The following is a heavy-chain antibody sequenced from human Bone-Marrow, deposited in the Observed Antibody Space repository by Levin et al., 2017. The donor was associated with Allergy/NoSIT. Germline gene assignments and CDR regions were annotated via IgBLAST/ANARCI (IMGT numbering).Heavy chain of an antibody. CDR2: IYHSGST. CDR3: ARGNSVSEWSYHFDY. CDR1: GGSISSTNW. J-gene: IGHJ4*02. D-gene: IGHD3-3*01. Sequence: SQTLSLPCAVSGGSISSTNWWSWVRQPPGKGLEWIGEIYHSGSTNYNPSLKSRVTISVDKPKTQFSLKLNSVTAADTAVYYCARGNSVSEWSYHFDYWGQGMLVTVSS. V-gene: IGHV4-4*02.